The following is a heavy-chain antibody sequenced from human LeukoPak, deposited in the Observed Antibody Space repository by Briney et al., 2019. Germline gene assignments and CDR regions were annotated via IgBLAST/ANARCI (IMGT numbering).Heavy chain of an antibody. CDR1: GYTFTSYG. CDR2: ISAYNGNT. Sequence: GASVKVSCKASGYTFTSYGISWVGQAPGQGVERMGWISAYNGNTNYAQKLQGRVTMTTDTSTSTAYMELRSLRSDDTAVYYCARAVGETGFDYWGQGTLVTVSS. J-gene: IGHJ4*02. CDR3: ARAVGETGFDY. V-gene: IGHV1-18*01. D-gene: IGHD3-10*01.